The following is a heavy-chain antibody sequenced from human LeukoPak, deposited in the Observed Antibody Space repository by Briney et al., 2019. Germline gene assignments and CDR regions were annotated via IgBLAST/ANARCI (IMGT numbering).Heavy chain of an antibody. CDR1: GGTFSSYA. D-gene: IGHD6-13*01. J-gene: IGHJ4*02. CDR2: IIPIFGTA. Sequence: SVKVSCKASGGTFSSYAISWVRQAPGQGLEWIGGIIPIFGTANYAQKFQGRVTITADKSTSTAYMELSSLRSEDTAVYYCARAGYSSSWRLSNFDYWGQGTLVTVSS. V-gene: IGHV1-69*06. CDR3: ARAGYSSSWRLSNFDY.